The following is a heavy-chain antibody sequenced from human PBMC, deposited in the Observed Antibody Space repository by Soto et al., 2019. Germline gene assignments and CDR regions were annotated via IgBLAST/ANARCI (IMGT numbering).Heavy chain of an antibody. J-gene: IGHJ6*02. CDR2: TYQSGGA. CDR3: ARDYYGMDV. V-gene: IGHV4-30-2*06. CDR1: GGSITRGGYS. Sequence: TLSLTCTVSGGSITRGGYSWTWIRQSPGKGLEWIGYTYQSGGAYYNPSLKSRVTISVDRSKNQFSLNLTSVTAADTAVYYCARDYYGMDVWGQGTMVTVSS.